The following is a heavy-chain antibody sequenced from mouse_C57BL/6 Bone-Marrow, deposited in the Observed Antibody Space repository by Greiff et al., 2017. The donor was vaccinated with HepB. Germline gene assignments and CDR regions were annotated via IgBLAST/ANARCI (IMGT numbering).Heavy chain of an antibody. CDR3: GGGYLYYFDY. CDR1: GYTFTSYG. J-gene: IGHJ2*01. CDR2: IYPRSGNT. Sequence: QVQLQQSGAELARPGASVKLSCKASGYTFTSYGISWVKQRTGQGLEWIGVIYPRSGNTYYNEKFKGKATLTADKSSSTAYMELRSLTSEDSAVYFCGGGYLYYFDYWGQGTTLTVSS. V-gene: IGHV1-81*01. D-gene: IGHD2-2*01.